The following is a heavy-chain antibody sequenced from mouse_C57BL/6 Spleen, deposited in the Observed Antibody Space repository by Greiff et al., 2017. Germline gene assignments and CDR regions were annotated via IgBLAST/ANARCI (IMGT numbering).Heavy chain of an antibody. D-gene: IGHD1-1*01. CDR3: ANLYYYGSSYEFAY. J-gene: IGHJ3*01. CDR2: IYPRSGNT. V-gene: IGHV1-81*01. Sequence: VQLPQSGAELARPGASVKLSCKASGYTFPSSGISWVKQRTGQGLAWIGEIYPRSGNTYYNDKFKGKATLTADKSSSTAYMELRSLTSEDSAVYFCANLYYYGSSYEFAYWGQGTLVTVSA. CDR1: GYTFPSSG.